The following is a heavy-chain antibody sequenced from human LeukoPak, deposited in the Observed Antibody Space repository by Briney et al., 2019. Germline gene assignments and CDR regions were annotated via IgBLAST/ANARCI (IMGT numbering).Heavy chain of an antibody. D-gene: IGHD3-3*01. V-gene: IGHV4-4*02. Sequence: SGTLSLACAVSGVSISSPNWGSGGRQTPERGVGGIGDVYRSGSTTYNPSLKGRVTISVDTATSHFSLQLTCVSAVHTSVYYWATREWVSSVGQWGQGPRVTLS. CDR1: GVSISSPNW. J-gene: IGHJ1*01. CDR2: VYRSGST. CDR3: ATREWVSSVGQ.